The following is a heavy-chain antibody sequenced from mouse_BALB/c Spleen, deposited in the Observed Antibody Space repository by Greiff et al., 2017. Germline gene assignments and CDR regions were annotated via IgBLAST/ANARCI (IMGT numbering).Heavy chain of an antibody. CDR3: AEDPLITTVVAEGVSLAMDY. CDR1: GFSLTGYG. Sequence: VQLQQSGPGLVAPSQSLSITCTVSGFSLTGYGVNWVRQPPGKGLEWLGMIWGDGSTDYNSALKSRLSISEDNSKSQVFLKMNSLQTDDTARYYCAEDPLITTVVAEGVSLAMDYWGQGTSVTVSS. CDR2: IWGDGST. V-gene: IGHV2-6-7*01. D-gene: IGHD1-1*01. J-gene: IGHJ4*01.